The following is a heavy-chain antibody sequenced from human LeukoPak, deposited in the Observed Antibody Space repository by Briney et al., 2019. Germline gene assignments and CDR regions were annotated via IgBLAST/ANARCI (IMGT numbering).Heavy chain of an antibody. CDR2: IYYSGST. CDR3: ARDSPGKTAFDY. J-gene: IGHJ4*02. V-gene: IGHV4-59*01. Sequence: PSETLSLTCIVSGGSINNYYWSWIRQPLGKGLEWIGYIYYSGSTSYNPSLKSRVTISVDTSKNQFSLKLSSVTAADTAVYYCARDSPGKTAFDYWGQGTLVTVSS. CDR1: GGSINNYY.